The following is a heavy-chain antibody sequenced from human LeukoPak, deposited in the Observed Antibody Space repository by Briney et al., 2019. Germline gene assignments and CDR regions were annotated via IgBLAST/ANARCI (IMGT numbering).Heavy chain of an antibody. CDR3: TRHTPRDSGYYPT. V-gene: IGHV3-73*01. D-gene: IGHD3-22*01. CDR2: IRSKANSYAT. Sequence: PGGSLRLSCAASGFTFSGSAMHWVRRASGKGLEWVGRIRSKANSYATAYAASVKGRFTISRDDSKNTAYLQMNSLKTEDTAVYYCTRHTPRDSGYYPTWGQGTLVTVSS. CDR1: GFTFSGSA. J-gene: IGHJ4*02.